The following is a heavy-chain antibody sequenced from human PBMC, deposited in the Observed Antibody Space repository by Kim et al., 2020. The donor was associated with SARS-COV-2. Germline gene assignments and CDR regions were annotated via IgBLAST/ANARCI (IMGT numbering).Heavy chain of an antibody. CDR1: GGSFSGYY. J-gene: IGHJ4*03. Sequence: SETLSLTCAVYGGSFSGYYLSWIRQPPGKGLEWIGEINHSGSTNYNPSPKSRVTISVDTSKNKFSLKLSSVTAADTAVYYCARGSYYCSSTSCYTGYFDYWGQGTLVTVSS. CDR2: INHSGST. CDR3: ARGSYYCSSTSCYTGYFDY. D-gene: IGHD2-2*02. V-gene: IGHV4-34*01.